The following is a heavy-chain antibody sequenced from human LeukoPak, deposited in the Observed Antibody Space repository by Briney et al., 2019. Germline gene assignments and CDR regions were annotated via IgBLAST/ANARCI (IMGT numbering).Heavy chain of an antibody. CDR3: AKDGLRGSSWYPGGFDP. V-gene: IGHV3-30*02. CDR2: IRYDGSNK. J-gene: IGHJ5*02. D-gene: IGHD6-13*01. CDR1: GFTFSSYG. Sequence: GGSLRLSCAASGFTFSSYGMHWVRQAPGKGLEWVAFIRYDGSNKYYADSVKGRLTISRDNSKNMLYLQMNSLRAEDTAVYYCAKDGLRGSSWYPGGFDPWGQRTLVTVSS.